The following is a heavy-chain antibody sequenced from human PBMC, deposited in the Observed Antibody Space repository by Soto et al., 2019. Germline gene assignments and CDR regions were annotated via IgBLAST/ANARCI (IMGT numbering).Heavy chain of an antibody. CDR2: IGSSSDTI. V-gene: IGHV3-48*02. Sequence: GXSLILSCAASGFTFSSYSMNCVRQAPVKGLEWLSYIGSSSDTIYYADSVKGRFTISRDNAKNSLYLQMNSLRDEDTAVYYCSREPAGDVWGQGTTVTVSS. CDR1: GFTFSSYS. J-gene: IGHJ6*02. CDR3: SREPAGDV. D-gene: IGHD2-2*01.